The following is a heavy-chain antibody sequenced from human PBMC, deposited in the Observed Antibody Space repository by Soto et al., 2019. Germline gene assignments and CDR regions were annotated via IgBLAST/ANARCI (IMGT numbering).Heavy chain of an antibody. CDR1: GFTFNNYA. CDR3: ANGRCGSGSLTPRVDF. D-gene: IGHD3-10*01. J-gene: IGHJ4*02. Sequence: EVQLLESGGGLVQPGGSLRLSCAASGFTFNNYAMTWVRQAPGKGLEWVSAISGGGDTTSYADSVKGRFTVSRDGSKNTLYLQMSSLRAEDTALYYCANGRCGSGSLTPRVDFWGQGTLVTVSS. V-gene: IGHV3-23*01. CDR2: ISGGGDTT.